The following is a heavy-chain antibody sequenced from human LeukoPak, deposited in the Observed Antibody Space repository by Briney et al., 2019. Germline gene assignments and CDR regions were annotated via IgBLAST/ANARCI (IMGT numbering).Heavy chain of an antibody. CDR1: GFTFSSYS. V-gene: IGHV3-48*04. D-gene: IGHD6-13*01. CDR2: ISSSSSTI. CDR3: ARGFVARYSSSHGHYYYYGMDV. J-gene: IGHJ6*02. Sequence: GGSLRLSCAASGFTFSSYSMNWVRQAPGKGLEWVSYISSSSSTIYYADSVKGRFTISRDNAKNSLYPQMNSLRSEDTAVYYCARGFVARYSSSHGHYYYYGMDVWGQGTTVTVSS.